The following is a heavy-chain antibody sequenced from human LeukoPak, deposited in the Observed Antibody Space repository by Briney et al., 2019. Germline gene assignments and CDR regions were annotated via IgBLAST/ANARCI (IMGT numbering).Heavy chain of an antibody. Sequence: PGGSLRLSCAASGFTFSDYWMSWVRQAPGKGLEWVANIKQDGSEKFYVDSLKGRFTISRDNAKNSLYLQMNSLRAEDTVVYYCTRVRSGYYFEYWGQGTLVTVSS. CDR2: IKQDGSEK. J-gene: IGHJ4*02. CDR3: TRVRSGYYFEY. V-gene: IGHV3-7*01. D-gene: IGHD3-3*01. CDR1: GFTFSDYW.